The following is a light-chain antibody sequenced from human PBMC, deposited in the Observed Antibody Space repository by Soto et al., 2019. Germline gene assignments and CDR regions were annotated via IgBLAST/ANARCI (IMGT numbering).Light chain of an antibody. CDR1: QSVSSN. J-gene: IGKJ4*01. V-gene: IGKV3-15*01. CDR2: GAS. CDR3: QQYNNWPSLT. Sequence: EIVMTQSPATLSVSPGERATLSCRASQSVSSNLAWYQQKPGQAPRLLIFGASTRATSIPARFSGSGSGTEFTLTISSLQSDDFAVDYCQQYNNWPSLTFGGGTKVEIK.